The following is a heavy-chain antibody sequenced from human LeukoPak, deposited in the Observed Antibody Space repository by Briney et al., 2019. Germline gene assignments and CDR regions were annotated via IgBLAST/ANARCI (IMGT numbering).Heavy chain of an antibody. CDR3: AKDVSGYSSSNYYYMDV. CDR2: IRYDGSNK. J-gene: IGHJ6*03. Sequence: PGGSLRLSCAASGFTFSSYGMHWVRQAPGKGLEWVAFIRYDGSNKYYADSVKGRFTISRDNSKNTLYLQMNSLRAEDTAVYYCAKDVSGYSSSNYYYMDVWGKGTTVTVSS. CDR1: GFTFSSYG. V-gene: IGHV3-30*02. D-gene: IGHD6-13*01.